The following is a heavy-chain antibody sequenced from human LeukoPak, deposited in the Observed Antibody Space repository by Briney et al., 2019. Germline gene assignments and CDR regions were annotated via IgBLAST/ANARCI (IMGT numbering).Heavy chain of an antibody. V-gene: IGHV3-30*04. CDR2: ISYDGSNK. CDR3: AKDFRAIAVAGTYYFDY. D-gene: IGHD6-19*01. J-gene: IGHJ4*02. CDR1: GFTFSSYA. Sequence: GGSLRLSCAASGFTFSSYAMHWVRQAPGKGLEWVAVISYDGSNKYYADSVKGRFTISRDNSKNSLYLQMNSLRTDDTAFYYCAKDFRAIAVAGTYYFDYWGQGTLVTVSS.